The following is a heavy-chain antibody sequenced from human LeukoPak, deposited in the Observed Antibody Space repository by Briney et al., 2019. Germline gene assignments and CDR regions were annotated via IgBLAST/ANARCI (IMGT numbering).Heavy chain of an antibody. CDR1: GFTFSSYG. Sequence: GGSLRLSCAASGFTFSSYGMSWVRQAPGKGLEWVSAISGSGGGTYYADSVKGRFTISRDNSKNTLYLQMNNLRAEDTAVYYCAKVGGVAAGTSNWFDPWGQGTLVTVSS. J-gene: IGHJ5*02. CDR2: ISGSGGGT. V-gene: IGHV3-23*01. CDR3: AKVGGVAAGTSNWFDP. D-gene: IGHD6-13*01.